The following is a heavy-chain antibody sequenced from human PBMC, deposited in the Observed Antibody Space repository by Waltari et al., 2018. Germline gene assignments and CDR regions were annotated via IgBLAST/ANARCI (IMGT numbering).Heavy chain of an antibody. J-gene: IGHJ6*02. CDR3: AKDLDGYNSDYYYGMDV. Sequence: EVQLVESGGVVVQPGGSLRLSCAASGFTFDDYTIHWVRQAPGKGLEWVSLISWDGGSTYYADSVKGRFTISRDNSKNSLYLQMNRLRTEDTALYYCAKDLDGYNSDYYYGMDVWGQGTTVTVSS. D-gene: IGHD1-1*01. CDR2: ISWDGGST. CDR1: GFTFDDYT. V-gene: IGHV3-43*01.